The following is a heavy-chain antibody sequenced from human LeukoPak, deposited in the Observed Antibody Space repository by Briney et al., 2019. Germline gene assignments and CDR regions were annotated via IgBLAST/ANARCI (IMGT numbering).Heavy chain of an antibody. J-gene: IGHJ4*02. CDR1: GFTFSSYT. CDR3: AKDGGLWVSAHWGDS. Sequence: GGSLRLPCAASGFTFSSYTMSWVRQAPGKGLEWVSTITTSDGNTYYADSVKGRFTVSRDNSKNTLYLQMNSLRAEDTAVYYCAKDGGLWVSAHWGDSWGRGTLVTVSS. CDR2: ITTSDGNT. V-gene: IGHV3-23*01. D-gene: IGHD7-27*01.